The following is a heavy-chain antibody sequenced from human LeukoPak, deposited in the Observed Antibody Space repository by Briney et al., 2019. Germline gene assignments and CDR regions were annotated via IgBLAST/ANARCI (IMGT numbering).Heavy chain of an antibody. Sequence: GKSLRLSCAASGFXFSRYWIHWLRQAPGKGRVWVSRISTDGRSTSYADSGKGRFTISRDNVKNTLILKWNSLRAEDTAFYYLASYLTSIPSGMDVWGQGTTVTVSS. CDR1: GFXFSRYW. V-gene: IGHV3-74*01. CDR3: ASYLTSIPSGMDV. J-gene: IGHJ6*02. CDR2: ISTDGRST. D-gene: IGHD2/OR15-2a*01.